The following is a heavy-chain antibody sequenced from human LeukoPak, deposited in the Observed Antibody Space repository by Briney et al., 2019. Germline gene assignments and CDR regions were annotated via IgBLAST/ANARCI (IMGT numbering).Heavy chain of an antibody. D-gene: IGHD5-12*01. J-gene: IGHJ4*02. CDR2: INHSGST. CDR1: GDSFSGYY. CDR3: ARSSATTAFKYYFDY. Sequence: PSETLSLTFAVEGDSFSGYYGSWVRRPPGKGLEWSGEINHSGSTNYNPSLKSRVTISVDTSKNQFSLKLSSVTAADTAVYYCARSSATTAFKYYFDYWGQGTLVTVSS. V-gene: IGHV4-34*01.